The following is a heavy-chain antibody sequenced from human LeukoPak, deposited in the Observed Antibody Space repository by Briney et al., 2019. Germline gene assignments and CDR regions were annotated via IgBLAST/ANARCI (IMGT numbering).Heavy chain of an antibody. CDR3: ARAGIAVAGTLIDY. CDR1: GFTFSSYA. J-gene: IGHJ4*02. Sequence: PGGSLRLSCAASGFTFSSYAMSWVRQAPGKGLEWVANIKQDGSEKYYVDSVKGRFTISRDNAKNSLYLQMNSLRAEDTAVYYCARAGIAVAGTLIDYWGQGTLVTVSS. CDR2: IKQDGSEK. V-gene: IGHV3-7*01. D-gene: IGHD6-19*01.